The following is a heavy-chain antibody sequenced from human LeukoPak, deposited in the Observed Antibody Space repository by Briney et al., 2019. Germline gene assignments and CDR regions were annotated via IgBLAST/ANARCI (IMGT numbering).Heavy chain of an antibody. CDR2: INHSGST. V-gene: IGHV4-34*01. D-gene: IGHD5-12*01. J-gene: IGHJ4*02. Sequence: GSLRLSCAASGFTVNTYDMSWVRQPPGKGLEWIGEINHSGSTNYNPSLKSRVTISVDTSKNQFSLKLSSVTAADTAVYYCARGRPYSGYSDWGQGTLVTVSS. CDR3: ARGRPYSGYSD. CDR1: GFTVNTYD.